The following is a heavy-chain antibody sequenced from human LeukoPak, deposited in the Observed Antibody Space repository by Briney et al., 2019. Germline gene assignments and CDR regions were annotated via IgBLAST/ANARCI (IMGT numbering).Heavy chain of an antibody. V-gene: IGHV4-34*01. CDR3: ARVADSY. CDR1: GGSFSGYY. J-gene: IGHJ4*02. CDR2: INHSGST. Sequence: PSETLSLTCAVYGGSFSGYYWSWIRQPPGKGLEWIGEINHSGSTNYNPSLKSRVTISVDTSKSQFSLKLSSVPAADTAVYYCARVADSYWGQGTLVTVSS.